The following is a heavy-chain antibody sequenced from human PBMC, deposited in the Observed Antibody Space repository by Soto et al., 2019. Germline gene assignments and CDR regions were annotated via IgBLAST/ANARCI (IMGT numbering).Heavy chain of an antibody. V-gene: IGHV4-39*01. Sequence: SETLSLTCTVSGGSISSSSYYWGWIRQPPGKGLEWIGSIYYSGSTYYNPSLKSRVTISVDTSKNQFSLKLSSGTAADTAVYYCARRDSGSYYDYYGMDVWGQGTTVTVSS. CDR2: IYYSGST. CDR1: GGSISSSSYY. CDR3: ARRDSGSYYDYYGMDV. D-gene: IGHD1-26*01. J-gene: IGHJ6*02.